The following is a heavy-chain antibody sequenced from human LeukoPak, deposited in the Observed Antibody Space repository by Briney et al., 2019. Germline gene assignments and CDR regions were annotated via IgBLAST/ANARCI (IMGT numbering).Heavy chain of an antibody. D-gene: IGHD2-2*01. CDR2: MNSNSGNT. CDR1: GYTFTSYD. Sequence: ASVKVSCKSSGYTFTSYDINWVRQATGQGLEWMGWMNSNSGNTDYAQKFQGRVNMTRNNSISTAYMELSSMRSEDTAVYYCARRPLGYCSSTSCYELDYWGQGTLVTVSS. J-gene: IGHJ4*02. CDR3: ARRPLGYCSSTSCYELDY. V-gene: IGHV1-8*01.